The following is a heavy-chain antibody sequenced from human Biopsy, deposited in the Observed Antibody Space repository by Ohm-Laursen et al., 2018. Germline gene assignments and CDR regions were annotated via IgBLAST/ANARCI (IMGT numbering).Heavy chain of an antibody. CDR1: GYSFTSYY. V-gene: IGHV1-46*01. CDR2: INPSGSTT. CDR3: ARNTGWYGDLYYFDY. J-gene: IGHJ4*02. D-gene: IGHD6-19*01. Sequence: SVKVSCKASGYSFTSYYMHWVRQAPGQGLEWMGMINPSGSTTSYPQIFQGRVTMTRDTSKSTVYMELSSLRSADTAVYFCARNTGWYGDLYYFDYWGQGTLVIVSS.